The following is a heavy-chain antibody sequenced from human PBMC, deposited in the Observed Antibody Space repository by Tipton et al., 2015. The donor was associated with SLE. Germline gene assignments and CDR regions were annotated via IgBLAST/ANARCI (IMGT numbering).Heavy chain of an antibody. D-gene: IGHD3-22*01. V-gene: IGHV3-23*01. CDR1: GFTFSSYA. J-gene: IGHJ3*02. Sequence: GSLRLSCAASGFTFSSYAMSWVRQAPGKGLEWVSAISGSGGNTYYVDSVKGRFTISRDNSKNTLYLQMNSLRAEDTAVYYCAKGRGRVVAAHAFDIWGQGTMVTVS. CDR2: ISGSGGNT. CDR3: AKGRGRVVAAHAFDI.